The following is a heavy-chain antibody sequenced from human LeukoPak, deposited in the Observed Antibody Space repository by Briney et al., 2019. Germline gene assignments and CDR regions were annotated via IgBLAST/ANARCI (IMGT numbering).Heavy chain of an antibody. J-gene: IGHJ4*02. D-gene: IGHD2-15*01. CDR2: IYYSGST. V-gene: IGHV4-59*08. Sequence: SETLSLTCTVSGGSISSYYWSWIRQPPGKGLEWIGYIYYSGSTNYNPSPKSRVTMSVDTSKNQFSLNLNSVTAADTAVYYCARHTTSGYCSGGACPFDYWGQGNLVTVSS. CDR3: ARHTTSGYCSGGACPFDY. CDR1: GGSISSYY.